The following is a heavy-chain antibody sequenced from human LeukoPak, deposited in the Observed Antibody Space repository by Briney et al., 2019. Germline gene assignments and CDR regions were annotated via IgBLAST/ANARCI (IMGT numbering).Heavy chain of an antibody. CDR3: AKDSLRYFDWLLPFDY. J-gene: IGHJ4*02. V-gene: IGHV3-23*01. D-gene: IGHD3-9*01. CDR1: GFTFSSHG. CDR2: ISGSGDNT. Sequence: GGTLRLSCAASGFTFSSHGMSWVRQAPGKGLEWVSTISGSGDNTYYADSVKGRFTISRDNSKNTLYLQMNSLRAEDTAVYYCAKDSLRYFDWLLPFDYWGQGTLVTVSS.